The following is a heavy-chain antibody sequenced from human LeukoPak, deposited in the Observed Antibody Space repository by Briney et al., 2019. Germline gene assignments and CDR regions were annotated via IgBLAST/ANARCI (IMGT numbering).Heavy chain of an antibody. J-gene: IGHJ4*02. D-gene: IGHD5-24*01. CDR3: AMATDSYQFDY. Sequence: TGGSLRLSCAASGFTFSTYSMNWVRQAPGKGLKWVSYISGSGSYIYYADSVKGRFTISRDNGKNSLYLQTNSLRAEDTAVYYCAMATDSYQFDYWGQGTLVTVSS. V-gene: IGHV3-21*01. CDR1: GFTFSTYS. CDR2: ISGSGSYI.